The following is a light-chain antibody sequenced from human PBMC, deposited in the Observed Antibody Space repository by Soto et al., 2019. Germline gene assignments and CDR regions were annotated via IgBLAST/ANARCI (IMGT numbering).Light chain of an antibody. J-gene: IGKJ3*01. Sequence: AIQMTQSPSSLSASVGDRVTITCRASQGIRNDLGWYHQKPGKAPKLLIYAASSLQSGVPSRFSGSGSGTDFTLTISSLHPEDFATYYCLQDYNYPFTFGPGTKVDIK. CDR1: QGIRND. V-gene: IGKV1-6*01. CDR3: LQDYNYPFT. CDR2: AAS.